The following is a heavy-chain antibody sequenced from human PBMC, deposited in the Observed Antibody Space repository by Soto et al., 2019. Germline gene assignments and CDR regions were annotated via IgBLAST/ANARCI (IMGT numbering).Heavy chain of an antibody. CDR3: ATTYSDYYDSSGYYYPFDY. CDR2: IYYSGST. Sequence: PSETLSLTCTVSGGSISSYYWSWIRQPPGKGLEWIGYIYYSGSTNYNPSLKSRVTISVDTSKNQFSLKLSSVTAADTAVYYCATTYSDYYDSSGYYYPFDYWGQGTLVTVSS. V-gene: IGHV4-59*01. D-gene: IGHD3-22*01. CDR1: GGSISSYY. J-gene: IGHJ4*02.